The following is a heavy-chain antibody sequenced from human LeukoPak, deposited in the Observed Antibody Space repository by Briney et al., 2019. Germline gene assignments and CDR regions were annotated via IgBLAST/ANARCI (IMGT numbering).Heavy chain of an antibody. CDR3: ARHRLYYGSGLGYYYYYYYVDV. J-gene: IGHJ6*03. V-gene: IGHV4-34*01. D-gene: IGHD3-10*01. Sequence: NHSGSTNYNPSLKSRVTISVDTSKNQFSLKLSSVTAADTAVYYCARHRLYYGSGLGYYYYYYYVDVWGKGTTVTISS. CDR2: NHSGST.